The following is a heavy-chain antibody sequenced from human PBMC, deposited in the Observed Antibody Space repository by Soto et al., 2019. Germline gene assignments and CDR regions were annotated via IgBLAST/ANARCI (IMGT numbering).Heavy chain of an antibody. J-gene: IGHJ4*02. CDR3: ARVDWSGNDYDF. CDR1: GFTFSSYT. D-gene: IGHD5-12*01. V-gene: IGHV3-21*01. CDR2: ISSSSSYI. Sequence: GGSLRLSCAASGFTFSSYTMNWVRQAPGKGLEWVSSISSSSSYIYYADSVKGRFTISRENAKNSLYLQMNSLRAGDTAVYYCARVDWSGNDYDFWGQGALVTVS.